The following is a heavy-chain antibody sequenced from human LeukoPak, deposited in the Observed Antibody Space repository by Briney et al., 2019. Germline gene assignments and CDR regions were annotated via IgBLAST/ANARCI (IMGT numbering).Heavy chain of an antibody. Sequence: SETLSLTCTVSGGSISSYYWSWIRQPPGKGLEWIGYIYYSGSTNYNPSLKSRVTISVDTPKNQFSLKLSSVTAADTAVYYCASFRSYYDSSGYWGYFDYWGQGTLVTVSS. CDR1: GGSISSYY. CDR3: ASFRSYYDSSGYWGYFDY. J-gene: IGHJ4*02. V-gene: IGHV4-59*01. CDR2: IYYSGST. D-gene: IGHD3-22*01.